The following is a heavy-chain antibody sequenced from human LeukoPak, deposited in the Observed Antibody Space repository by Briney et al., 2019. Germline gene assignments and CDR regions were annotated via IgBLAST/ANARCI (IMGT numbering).Heavy chain of an antibody. CDR2: ISWNSGSI. Sequence: PGGSLRLSCVASGFTFDDYAMHWVRQAPGKGLEWVSGISWNSGSIGYADSVKGRFTISRDNAKNSLYLQMNSLRAEDTALYYCAKDMGNYYDSSGYAFDYWGQGTLVTVSS. J-gene: IGHJ4*02. V-gene: IGHV3-9*01. CDR1: GFTFDDYA. CDR3: AKDMGNYYDSSGYAFDY. D-gene: IGHD3-22*01.